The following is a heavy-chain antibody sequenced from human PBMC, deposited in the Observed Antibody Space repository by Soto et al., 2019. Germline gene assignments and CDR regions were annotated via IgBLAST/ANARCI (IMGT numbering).Heavy chain of an antibody. V-gene: IGHV3-30-3*01. D-gene: IGHD3-9*01. J-gene: IGHJ4*02. Sequence: PGGSLRLSCAASGFTFSSYAMHWVRQAPGKGLEWVAVISYDGSNKYYADSVKGRFTVSRDNTQNSLFLVMNSLRAEDTAIYYCARDKDWAFDYWGQGTLVTVSS. CDR1: GFTFSSYA. CDR3: ARDKDWAFDY. CDR2: ISYDGSNK.